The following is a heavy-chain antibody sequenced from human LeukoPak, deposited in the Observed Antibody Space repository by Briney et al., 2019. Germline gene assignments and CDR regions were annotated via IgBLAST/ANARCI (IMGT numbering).Heavy chain of an antibody. D-gene: IGHD4-17*01. V-gene: IGHV3-23*01. Sequence: GGSLRLSCAASGFTFRNYAMTRVRQTPGQALKWVSAITSNGATTLYAESVQGRLTISRDNSRDTLHLEMNSLRTEDTAVYYCAEFATTVTTRGNFDYWGQGTLVTVSS. CDR1: GFTFRNYA. CDR2: ITSNGATT. CDR3: AEFATTVTTRGNFDY. J-gene: IGHJ4*02.